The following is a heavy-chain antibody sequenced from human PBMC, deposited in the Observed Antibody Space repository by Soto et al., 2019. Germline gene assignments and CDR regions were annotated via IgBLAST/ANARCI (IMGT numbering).Heavy chain of an antibody. CDR1: GDSISRGYH. CDR3: ARVGPWVPYYYDSSPYTFENWFDP. CDR2: IYHSGTT. Sequence: SETLSLTCAVSGDSISRGYHWAWIRQSPGKGLEWVASIYHSGTTYYNPSLTSRVTISVDTSNNHVSLILNSVTAADTAVYYCARVGPWVPYYYDSSPYTFENWFDPWGQGTLVTVSS. J-gene: IGHJ5*02. V-gene: IGHV4-38-2*01. D-gene: IGHD3-22*01.